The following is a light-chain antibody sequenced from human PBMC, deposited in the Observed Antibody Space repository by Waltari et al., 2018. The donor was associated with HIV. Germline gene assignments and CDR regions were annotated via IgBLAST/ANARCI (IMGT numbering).Light chain of an antibody. V-gene: IGLV2-11*01. J-gene: IGLJ2*01. CDR2: NVS. CDR3: SSYAGTSNFVL. Sequence: QSALTQPRSVSESPGQSVTISCTGTSSDVGAYNYVSWYQQHQGRAPKFIIYNVSERPSGVPDRFSGSKSGNTASLTISGLQAEDEADYYCSSYAGTSNFVLFGGGTKLTVL. CDR1: SSDVGAYNY.